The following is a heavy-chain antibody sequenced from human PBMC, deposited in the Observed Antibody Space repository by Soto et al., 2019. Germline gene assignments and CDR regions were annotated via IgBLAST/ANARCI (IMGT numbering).Heavy chain of an antibody. J-gene: IGHJ6*02. CDR2: INPNSGGT. D-gene: IGHD6-6*01. Sequence: GASVKVSCKASGYTFTGYYMHCVRQAPGQGLEWMGWINPNSGGTNYAQKFQGWVTMTRDTSISTAYMELSRLRSDDTAVYYCARDPYSSSSFGMEVWGLGTTVTVSS. CDR1: GYTFTGYY. CDR3: ARDPYSSSSFGMEV. V-gene: IGHV1-2*04.